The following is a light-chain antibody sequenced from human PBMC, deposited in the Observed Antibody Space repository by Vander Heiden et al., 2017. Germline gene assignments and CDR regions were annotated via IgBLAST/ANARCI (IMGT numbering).Light chain of an antibody. Sequence: DIQLTQSPSSLSSSVGDRVTITCRASQGISNYLAWYQQKPGKVPKLLIYAASTLQSGVPSRFSGSGSGTDFTLTISSLQPEDVATYYCQKYDSAPYTFAQGTKLEIK. J-gene: IGKJ2*01. CDR3: QKYDSAPYT. V-gene: IGKV1-27*01. CDR1: QGISNY. CDR2: AAS.